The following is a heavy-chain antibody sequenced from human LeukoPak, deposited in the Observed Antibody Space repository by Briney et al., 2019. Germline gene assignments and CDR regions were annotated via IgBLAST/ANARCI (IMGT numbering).Heavy chain of an antibody. V-gene: IGHV1-2*02. J-gene: IGHJ6*03. CDR2: LNPNSGGT. CDR1: EYTFTDYY. Sequence: ASVKVSCKASEYTFTDYYIHWVRQAPGQGLEWMGWLNPNSGGTNCAQKFQGRVTMTRDTSINTAYMELSSLRFDDTAVYYCARGATAGRFSLRPTGAYYMDVWGKGTTVTVSS. D-gene: IGHD6-13*01. CDR3: ARGATAGRFSLRPTGAYYMDV.